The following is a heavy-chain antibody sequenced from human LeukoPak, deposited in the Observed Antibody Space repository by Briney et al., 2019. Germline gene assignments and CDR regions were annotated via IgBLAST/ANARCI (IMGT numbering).Heavy chain of an antibody. V-gene: IGHV3-23*01. J-gene: IGHJ4*02. CDR1: GFTFSDYN. Sequence: PGGSLRLSCAASGFTFSDYNMSWVRQAPGKGLEWVSGISGSGDSTYYADSMRGRITISRDNAKNTLYLQMNSLRAEDTAVYYCANLGANYYFDYWAQGTLVTASS. D-gene: IGHD4/OR15-4a*01. CDR2: ISGSGDST. CDR3: ANLGANYYFDY.